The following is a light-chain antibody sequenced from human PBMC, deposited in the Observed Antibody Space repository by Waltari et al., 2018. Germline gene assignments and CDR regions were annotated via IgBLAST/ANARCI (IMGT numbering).Light chain of an antibody. CDR1: QSISTW. CDR2: HAS. V-gene: IGKV1-5*01. J-gene: IGKJ4*01. CDR3: QQYSSYSLT. Sequence: DVQMTQSPSTLSASAGDGVTITCRASQSISTWLAWYQQKPGKAPKLLIYHASSLESGVPSRFSGSGSGTEFTLTISSLQPDDFATYYCQQYSSYSLTFGGGTKVEIK.